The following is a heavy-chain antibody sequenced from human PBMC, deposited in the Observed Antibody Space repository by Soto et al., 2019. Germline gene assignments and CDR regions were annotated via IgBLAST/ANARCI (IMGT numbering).Heavy chain of an antibody. V-gene: IGHV4-59*01. D-gene: IGHD6-13*01. Sequence: SETLSLTCTVSGGSISSYYWSWIRQPPGKGLEWIGYIYYSGSTNYNPSLKSRVTISVDTSKNQFSLKLSSVTAADTAVYYCARVVDDSISWYAFDIWGQGTMVTVSS. CDR2: IYYSGST. J-gene: IGHJ3*02. CDR3: ARVVDDSISWYAFDI. CDR1: GGSISSYY.